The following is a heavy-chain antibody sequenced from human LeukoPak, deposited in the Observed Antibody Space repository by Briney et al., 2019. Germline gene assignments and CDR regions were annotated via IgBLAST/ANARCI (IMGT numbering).Heavy chain of an antibody. CDR1: GDSISSYY. CDR3: ARDSRDYGSGSYWDV. V-gene: IGHV4-59*01. Sequence: KSSETLSLTCTVSGDSISSYYWSWIRQPPGKGLEWIGYITGSIYFSGSTKYDPSLESRVTMSVDTSKNQFSLTLSSVTAADTAVYYCARDSRDYGSGSYWDVWGQGTTVTVSS. D-gene: IGHD3-10*01. J-gene: IGHJ6*02. CDR2: ITGSIYFSGST.